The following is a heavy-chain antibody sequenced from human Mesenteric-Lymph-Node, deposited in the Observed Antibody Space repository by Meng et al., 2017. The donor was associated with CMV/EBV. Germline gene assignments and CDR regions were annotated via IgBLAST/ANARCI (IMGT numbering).Heavy chain of an antibody. V-gene: IGHV3-30-3*01. CDR1: GFTFSSYA. J-gene: IGHJ4*02. CDR3: ARVRGEGFIAAAGRLRGYFDY. D-gene: IGHD6-13*01. Sequence: GGSLRLSCAASGFTFSSYAMHWVRQAPGKGLEWVAVISYDGSNKYYADSVKGRFTISRDNSKNTLYLQMNSLRAEDTAVYYCARVRGEGFIAAAGRLRGYFDYWGQGTLVTSPQ. CDR2: ISYDGSNK.